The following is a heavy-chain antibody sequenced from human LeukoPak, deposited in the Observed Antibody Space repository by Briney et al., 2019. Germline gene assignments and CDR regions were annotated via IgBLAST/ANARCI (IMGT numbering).Heavy chain of an antibody. CDR2: ISAYNGNT. Sequence: ASVKVSCKASGYTFTSYGISWVRQAPGQGLEWMGWISAYNGNTNYAQKLQGRVTMTTDTSTSTAYMELRSLRSDDTAVYYCARGPHVWGTATLSYYYYMDVWGKGTTVTVSS. CDR3: ARGPHVWGTATLSYYYYMDV. J-gene: IGHJ6*03. V-gene: IGHV1-18*01. CDR1: GYTFTSYG. D-gene: IGHD3-16*01.